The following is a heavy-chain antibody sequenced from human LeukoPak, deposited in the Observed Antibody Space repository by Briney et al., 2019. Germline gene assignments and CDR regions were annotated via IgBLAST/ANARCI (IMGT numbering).Heavy chain of an antibody. CDR2: INPNSGGT. J-gene: IGHJ5*02. D-gene: IGHD6-6*01. CDR1: GYTFTGYY. V-gene: IGHV1-2*02. CDR3: ARDPEYSSSPGPVGWFDP. Sequence: ASVKVSCKASGYTFTGYYMHWVRQAPGQGLEWMGWINPNSGGTNYAQKFQGRVTMTRDTSISTAYMELSGLRSDDTAVYYCARDPEYSSSPGPVGWFDPWGQGTLVTVSS.